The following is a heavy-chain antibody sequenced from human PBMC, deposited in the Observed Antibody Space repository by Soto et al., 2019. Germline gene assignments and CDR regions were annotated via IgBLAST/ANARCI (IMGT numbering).Heavy chain of an antibody. Sequence: QVHLVQSGAEVKKSGSSVRVSCTASGGSFSNDAISWVRQAPGQGLEWLGRIIPFFGTPDYSQSFQGRLTITADESTGTAYMDLRSLRYDETAVYYCAREVVTETTLGYFDYWGQGTLVTVSS. CDR2: IIPFFGTP. J-gene: IGHJ4*02. D-gene: IGHD2-21*02. CDR3: AREVVTETTLGYFDY. V-gene: IGHV1-69*01. CDR1: GGSFSNDA.